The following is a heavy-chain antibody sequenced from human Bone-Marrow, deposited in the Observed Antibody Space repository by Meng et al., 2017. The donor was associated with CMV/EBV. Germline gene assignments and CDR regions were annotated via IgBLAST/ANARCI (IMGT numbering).Heavy chain of an antibody. CDR1: GFTFSIYS. CDR2: ISSSSSTI. V-gene: IGHV3-48*04. Sequence: GESLKISCAASGFTFSIYSMNWVRQAPGKGLEWVSYISSSSSTIYYADSVKGRFTISRDNAKNSLYLQMNSLRAEDTAVYYCARDLPHYSLDYWGQGTLVTVSS. CDR3: ARDLPHYSLDY. D-gene: IGHD4-11*01. J-gene: IGHJ4*02.